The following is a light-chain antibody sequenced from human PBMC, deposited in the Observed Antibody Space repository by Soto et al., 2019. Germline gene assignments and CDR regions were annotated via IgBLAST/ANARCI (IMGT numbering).Light chain of an antibody. J-gene: IGKJ1*01. CDR3: QQSFSTPRT. CDR1: QTISTY. CDR2: GAS. Sequence: IHMTQSPSPLSASVGHRVTITCRASQTISTYLNWYQQKPGKAPKLLIYGASSLQSGVPSRFSGSGSGTDFTLTISSLQTEDFGTYYCQQSFSTPRTFGQGTKVDIK. V-gene: IGKV1-39*01.